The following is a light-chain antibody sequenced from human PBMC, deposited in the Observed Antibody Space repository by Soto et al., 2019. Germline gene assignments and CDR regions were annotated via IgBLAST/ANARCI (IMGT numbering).Light chain of an antibody. CDR1: SSNIGAGYD. CDR2: GNS. V-gene: IGLV1-40*01. CDR3: SSYTSRSTLV. J-gene: IGLJ1*01. Sequence: QPVLTQPPSVSGAPGQRVTISCTGSSSNIGAGYDVHWYQQLPGTAPKLLIYGNSNRPSGVPDRFSGSKSGNTASLTISGLQAEDEADYYCSSYTSRSTLVFGTGTKLTVL.